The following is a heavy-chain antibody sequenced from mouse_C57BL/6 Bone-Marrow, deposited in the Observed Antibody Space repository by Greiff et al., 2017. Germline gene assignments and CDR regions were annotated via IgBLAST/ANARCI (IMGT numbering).Heavy chain of an antibody. CDR3: ARGGSYWYFDV. Sequence: VQLQQPGAELVRPGSSVKLSCKASGYTFTSYWMHWVKQRPIQGLEWIGNIDPSDSETHYNQKFKDKATLTVDKASSTTYMQLSSLTSEESAVYYCARGGSYWYFDVWGTGTTVTVSS. CDR2: IDPSDSET. J-gene: IGHJ1*03. V-gene: IGHV1-52*01. CDR1: GYTFTSYW.